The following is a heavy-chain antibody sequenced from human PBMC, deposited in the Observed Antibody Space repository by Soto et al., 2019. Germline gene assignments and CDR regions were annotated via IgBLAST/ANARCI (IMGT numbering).Heavy chain of an antibody. Sequence: GGSLRLSCAASGFTFGNYAMQWVRQAPGKRLEWVAVISSDGYDKYYADSVKGRFTISRDDSESTVYLQMDSLKVEDTAVYFCAKDLSVSYWGQGTTVTVSS. J-gene: IGHJ4*02. CDR1: GFTFGNYA. CDR2: ISSDGYDK. CDR3: AKDLSVSY. V-gene: IGHV3-30*18. D-gene: IGHD3-16*01.